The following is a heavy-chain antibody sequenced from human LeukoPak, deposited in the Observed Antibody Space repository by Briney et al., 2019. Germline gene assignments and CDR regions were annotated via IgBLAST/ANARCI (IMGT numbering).Heavy chain of an antibody. D-gene: IGHD3-10*01. CDR3: ARDSGGVGAGPFDY. V-gene: IGHV3-53*01. J-gene: IGHJ4*02. CDR2: IYSGGST. CDR1: GLTVSSNS. Sequence: PGGSLRLSCAASGLTVSSNSMSWVRQAPGKGLEWVSFIYSGGSTYYADSVKGRFTISRDNSKNTLYLQMNSLRAEDTAVYYCARDSGGVGAGPFDYWGQGTLVTVSS.